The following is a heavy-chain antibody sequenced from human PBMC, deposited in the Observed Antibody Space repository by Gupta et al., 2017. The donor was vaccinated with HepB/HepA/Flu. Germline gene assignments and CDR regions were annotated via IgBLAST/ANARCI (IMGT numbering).Heavy chain of an antibody. CDR2: ISTSGSS. CDR1: GGSISSYY. V-gene: IGHV4-4*07. D-gene: IGHD4/OR15-4a*01. J-gene: IGHJ2*01. CDR3: ASEINDYATTNYWYFDL. Sequence: QVQLQESGPGLVKPSETLSLTCTVSGGSISSYYWTWIRQPAGKGLEWIGRISTSGSSNYNHSLKRRVTMSVDTSKNQFSLKLSAVTAADTAVDYCASEINDYATTNYWYFDLWGRGTLVTVSS.